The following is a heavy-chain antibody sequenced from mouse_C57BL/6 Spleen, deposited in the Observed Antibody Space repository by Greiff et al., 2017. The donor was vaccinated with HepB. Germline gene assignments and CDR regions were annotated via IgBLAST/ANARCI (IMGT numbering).Heavy chain of an antibody. J-gene: IGHJ2*01. CDR1: GYTFTSYW. CDR2: IYPSDSET. D-gene: IGHD3-3*01. Sequence: QVQLKQPGAELVRPGSSVKLSCKASGYTFTSYWMDWVKQRPGQGLEWIGNIYPSDSETHYNQKFKDKATLTVDKSSSTAYMQLSSLTSEDSAVYYCARGGTWGDYWGQGTTLTVSS. V-gene: IGHV1-61*01. CDR3: ARGGTWGDY.